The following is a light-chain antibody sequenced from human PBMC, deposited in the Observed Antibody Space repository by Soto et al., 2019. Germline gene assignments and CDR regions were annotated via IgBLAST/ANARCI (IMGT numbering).Light chain of an antibody. CDR2: EVN. V-gene: IGLV2-14*01. Sequence: QSALAQPASVSGSPGQSVTISCTGPRSDIGDSNFISWYQHSPGKAPRLLIYEVNNRPSGVSRRFSGSKAGNTASLTISGLLEEDEADYFCASFRSGNILVFGRVNKVTV. CDR3: ASFRSGNILV. CDR1: RSDIGDSNF. J-gene: IGLJ1*01.